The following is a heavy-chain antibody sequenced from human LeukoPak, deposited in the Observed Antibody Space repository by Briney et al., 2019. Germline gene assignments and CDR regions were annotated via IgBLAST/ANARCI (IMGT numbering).Heavy chain of an antibody. CDR1: GFTFSSYA. J-gene: IGHJ4*02. V-gene: IGHV3-30-3*01. CDR3: AGGWFGEASFDY. Sequence: GGSLRLSCAASGFTFSSYAMHWVRQAPGKGLEGVAVISYDGSNKYYADSVKGRFTISRDNSKNTLYLQMNSLRAEDPAVYYCAGGWFGEASFDYWGQGTLVTVSS. CDR2: ISYDGSNK. D-gene: IGHD3-10*01.